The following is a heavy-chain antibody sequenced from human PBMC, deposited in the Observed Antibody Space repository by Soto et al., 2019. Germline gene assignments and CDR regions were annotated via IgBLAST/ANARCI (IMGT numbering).Heavy chain of an antibody. CDR1: GVSISSDYY. V-gene: IGHV4-39*01. CDR3: ARGQEVATIKGRSPPYYFDY. D-gene: IGHD5-12*01. J-gene: IGHJ4*02. CDR2: IYYSGST. Sequence: KPSETLSLTCTVSGVSISSDYYWGWIRQPPGTGLEWIASIYYSGSTYYNPSLKSRVTISVDTSKNQFSLNLSSVTAADTAVYYCARGQEVATIKGRSPPYYFDYWGQGTLVTVSS.